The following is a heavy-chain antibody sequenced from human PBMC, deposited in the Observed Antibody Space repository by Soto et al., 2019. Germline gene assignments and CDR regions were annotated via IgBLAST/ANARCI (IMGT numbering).Heavy chain of an antibody. CDR2: TYQSGSA. CDR1: GGSITSVGYS. CDR3: ARDYYGMDV. Sequence: QLQLQESGSGLVKPSQTLSLTCTVSGGSITSVGYSWTWIRQSPGKGLEWIGYTYQSGSAYYNPSLKSRVTISVDRSKNQFSLNLTSVTAADTAVYYCARDYYGMDVWGQGTTVTVSS. J-gene: IGHJ6*02. V-gene: IGHV4-30-2*06.